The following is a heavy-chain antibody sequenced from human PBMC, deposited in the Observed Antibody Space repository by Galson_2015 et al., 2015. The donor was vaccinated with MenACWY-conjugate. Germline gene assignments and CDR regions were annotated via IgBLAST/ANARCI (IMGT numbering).Heavy chain of an antibody. V-gene: IGHV5-51*03. CDR2: IYPADSDT. CDR1: GYSFSDYW. D-gene: IGHD3-10*01. Sequence: QSGAEVKKPGDSLKISCKASGYSFSDYWIGWVRRMPGEGLEWMGIIYPADSDTRYSPSFQGQVTISADKSIRAAYLQWSSLKASDTAMYFCATTTMVGNFDYWGQGTLVTVSS. CDR3: ATTTMVGNFDY. J-gene: IGHJ4*02.